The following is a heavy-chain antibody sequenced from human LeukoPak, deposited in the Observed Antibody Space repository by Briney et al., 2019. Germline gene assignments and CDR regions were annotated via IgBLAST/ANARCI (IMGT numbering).Heavy chain of an antibody. CDR3: ARNGYYSVDY. D-gene: IGHD4-17*01. J-gene: IGHJ4*02. CDR1: GGSISSGNW. CDR2: IYHTGGT. V-gene: IGHV4-4*02. Sequence: PSGTLSLTCAVSGGSISSGNWWSWVRQPPGKGLEWIAEIYHTGGTNYNPSLKSRVTISVDKSKNQLSLKLSSVTAADTAVYYCARNGYYSVDYWGQGTLVTVSS.